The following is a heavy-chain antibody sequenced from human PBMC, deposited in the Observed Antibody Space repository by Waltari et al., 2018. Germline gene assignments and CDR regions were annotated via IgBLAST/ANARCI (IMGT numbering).Heavy chain of an antibody. CDR2: INHSGST. Sequence: QVQLQQWGAGLLKPSETLSLTCAVYGGSFSGYYWSWIRQTPGKGLEWIGEINHSGSTNYNPSLKSRVTISVDTSKNQFSLKLSSVTAADTAVYYCARGGYCSGGSCYSSFDYWGQGTLVTVSS. CDR3: ARGGYCSGGSCYSSFDY. V-gene: IGHV4-34*01. CDR1: GGSFSGYY. D-gene: IGHD2-15*01. J-gene: IGHJ4*02.